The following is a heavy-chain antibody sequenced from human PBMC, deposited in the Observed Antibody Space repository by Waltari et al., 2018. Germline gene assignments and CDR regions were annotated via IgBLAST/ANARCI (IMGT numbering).Heavy chain of an antibody. CDR2: IYSGGNT. CDR1: GFTVSSTY. J-gene: IGHJ4*02. Sequence: EVQLLESGGGSVQPGGSLRLSCAASGFTVSSTYMAWVRQAPGMGLEWVSVIYSGGNTYYADSVKGRFTVSRDNSKNTVYLQMNSLRAEDTAVYYCGSWYYGDYWGQGNLVTVSS. V-gene: IGHV3-66*02. D-gene: IGHD6-13*01. CDR3: GSWYYGDY.